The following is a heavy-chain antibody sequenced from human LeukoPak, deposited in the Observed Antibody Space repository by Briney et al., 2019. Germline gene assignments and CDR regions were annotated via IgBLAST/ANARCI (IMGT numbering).Heavy chain of an antibody. CDR3: ARERAMILPFFDY. CDR1: EFIFSDYA. Sequence: SGGSLRLSCAASEFIFSDYAMSWVRQAPGKGLEWVAVVSGPGHDTWYADSVKGRFTISRDNSKNTLYLQMNSLRAEDTAVYYCARERAMILPFFDYWGQGTLVTVSS. CDR2: VSGPGHDT. D-gene: IGHD3-22*01. J-gene: IGHJ4*02. V-gene: IGHV3-23*01.